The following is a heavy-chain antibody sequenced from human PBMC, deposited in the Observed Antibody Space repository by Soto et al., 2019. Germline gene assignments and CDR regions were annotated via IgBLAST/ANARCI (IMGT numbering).Heavy chain of an antibody. CDR1: GFIFSSYG. CDR2: IWYDGSNK. J-gene: IGHJ6*02. CDR3: ARGEGTIALYYYGLDV. V-gene: IGHV3-33*01. D-gene: IGHD3-9*01. Sequence: GGSLRLSCAASGFIFSSYGMHWVRQAPGKGLEWVAVIWYDGSNKYYADSVKGRFTISRDNSKNTLYLQMNSLRAEDTAVYYCARGEGTIALYYYGLDVWGQGTTVTVSS.